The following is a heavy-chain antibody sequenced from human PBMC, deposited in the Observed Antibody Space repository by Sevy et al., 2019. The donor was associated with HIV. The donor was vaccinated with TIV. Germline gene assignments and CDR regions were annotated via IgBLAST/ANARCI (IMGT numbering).Heavy chain of an antibody. J-gene: IGHJ6*02. D-gene: IGHD2-2*01. V-gene: IGHV1-18*01. CDR3: ARDLGCSSTSCYYPYYCYGMDV. CDR1: GYTFTSYG. Sequence: ASVKVSCKASGYTFTSYGISWVRQAPGQGLEWMGWISAYNGNTNYAQKLQGRVTMTTDTSTSTAYMELRSLRYEDTAVYYCARDLGCSSTSCYYPYYCYGMDVWGQGTTVTFSS. CDR2: ISAYNGNT.